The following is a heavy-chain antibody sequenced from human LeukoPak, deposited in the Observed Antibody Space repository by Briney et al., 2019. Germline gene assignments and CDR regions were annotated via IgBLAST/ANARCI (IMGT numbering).Heavy chain of an antibody. CDR3: ARRIAVAGTKGFDY. J-gene: IGHJ4*02. Sequence: GGSLRLSCAASGFTFSSYSMNWVRQAPGKGLEWVANIEQDGSEKSYVDSLKGRFTISRDNAKNSLYLQMSGLRAEDTAVYYCARRIAVAGTKGFDYWGQGTLVTVSS. CDR1: GFTFSSYS. CDR2: IEQDGSEK. V-gene: IGHV3-7*01. D-gene: IGHD6-19*01.